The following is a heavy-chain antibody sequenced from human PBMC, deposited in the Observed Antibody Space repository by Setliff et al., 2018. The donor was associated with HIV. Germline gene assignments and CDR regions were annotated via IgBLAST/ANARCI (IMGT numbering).Heavy chain of an antibody. D-gene: IGHD3-16*02. J-gene: IGHJ4*02. Sequence: ASVKVSCKTSGYTFTDYYMHWVQQAPGKGLEWMGHVDPENGESIYAEKFQGRVTIRADRSVDTAYMELSSLRSEDTAVYYCATARSKVRLGELSLFDYWGQGTLVTV. CDR2: VDPENGES. V-gene: IGHV1-69-2*01. CDR3: ATARSKVRLGELSLFDY. CDR1: GYTFTDYY.